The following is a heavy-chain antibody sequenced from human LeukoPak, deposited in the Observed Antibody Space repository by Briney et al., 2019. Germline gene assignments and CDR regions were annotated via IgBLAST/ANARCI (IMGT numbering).Heavy chain of an antibody. CDR1: GGSISSGSYY. D-gene: IGHD5-12*01. J-gene: IGHJ4*02. CDR3: ARLGGYSGYGDFDY. V-gene: IGHV4-61*02. CDR2: IYTSGST. Sequence: PSETLSLTCTVSGGSISSGSYYWSWIRQPAGKGLEWIGRIYTSGSTNYNPSLKSRVTISVDTSKNQFSLKLSSVTAADTAVYYCARLGGYSGYGDFDYWGQGTLVTVSS.